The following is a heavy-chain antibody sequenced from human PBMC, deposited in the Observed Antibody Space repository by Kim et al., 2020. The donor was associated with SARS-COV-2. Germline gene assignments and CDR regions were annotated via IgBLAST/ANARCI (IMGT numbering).Heavy chain of an antibody. CDR3: ARLLWELLTVDY. D-gene: IGHD1-26*01. CDR1: GGSISSSSYY. V-gene: IGHV4-39*01. Sequence: SETLSLTCTVSGGSISSSSYYWGWIRQPPGKGLEWIGSIYYSGSTYYNPSLKSRVTISVDTSKNQFSLKLSSVTAADTAVYYCARLLWELLTVDYWGQGTLVTVSS. CDR2: IYYSGST. J-gene: IGHJ4*02.